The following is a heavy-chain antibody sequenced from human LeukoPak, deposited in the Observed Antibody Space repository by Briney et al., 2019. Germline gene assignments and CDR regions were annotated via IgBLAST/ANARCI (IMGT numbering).Heavy chain of an antibody. CDR2: IYTSGST. V-gene: IGHV4-4*07. Sequence: SETLSLTCTVSGGSISSYYWSWIRQPAGKGLEWIGRIYTSGSTNYNPSLKSRVTMSVDTSKNQFSLKLSSVTAADTAVYYCARARDDYGDYAWFDPWGQGTLVTVSS. CDR3: ARARDDYGDYAWFDP. D-gene: IGHD4-17*01. J-gene: IGHJ5*02. CDR1: GGSISSYY.